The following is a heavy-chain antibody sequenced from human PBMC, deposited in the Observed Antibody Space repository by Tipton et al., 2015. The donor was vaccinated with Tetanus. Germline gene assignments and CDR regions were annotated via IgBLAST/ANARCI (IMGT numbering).Heavy chain of an antibody. J-gene: IGHJ4*02. CDR3: ARDRAGLRHFDY. CDR2: IHSGGNT. Sequence: SLRLSCAASGFTVSSNYMTWVRQAPGKGLEWVSVIHSGGNTYYADSVKGRFTISRDNSKNTLYLQMNSLRAGDTAVYYCARDRAGLRHFDYWGQGTLVSVSS. D-gene: IGHD5-12*01. CDR1: GFTVSSNY. V-gene: IGHV3-53*01.